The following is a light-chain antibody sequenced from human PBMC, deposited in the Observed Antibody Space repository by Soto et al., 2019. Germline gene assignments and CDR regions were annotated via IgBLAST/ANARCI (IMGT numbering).Light chain of an antibody. CDR1: QSISIN. V-gene: IGKV3-15*01. J-gene: IGKJ4*01. CDR2: VAS. CDR3: QQYNSWPLT. Sequence: EIVMTQSPGTLSVSPGERATLSCRASQSISINLAWYQQKPGQTPRLLIYVASTRATGIPARFSGSGSGTEFTLTISSLQSVDFAVYYCQQYNSWPLTFGGGTKVEIK.